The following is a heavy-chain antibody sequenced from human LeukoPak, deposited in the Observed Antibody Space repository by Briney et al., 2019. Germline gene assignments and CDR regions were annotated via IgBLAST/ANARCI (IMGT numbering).Heavy chain of an antibody. CDR2: IIDSTGYR. J-gene: IGHJ4*02. V-gene: IGHV3-21*01. Sequence: GGSLRLSCVASGFTLSRYGMIWVRQAPGKGLEWVSSIIDSTGYRYYAESVKGRFTISRDNAKNSLYLQINSLRAEDTPVYHCARDHPRSWAYDQWGQGTLVTVSS. D-gene: IGHD3-16*01. CDR1: GFTLSRYG. CDR3: ARDHPRSWAYDQ.